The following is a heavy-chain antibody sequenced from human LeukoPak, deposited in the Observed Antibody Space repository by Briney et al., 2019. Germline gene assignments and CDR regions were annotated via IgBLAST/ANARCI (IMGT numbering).Heavy chain of an antibody. J-gene: IGHJ4*02. CDR2: IYYSGST. Sequence: SETLSLTCTVSGGSISSYYWSWIRQPPGKGLEWIGYIYYSGSTNYNPSLKSRVTVSVDTPKNQFSLKLSSVTAADTAVYYCARGYSGSYYEFDYWGQGTLVTVSS. D-gene: IGHD1-26*01. CDR1: GGSISSYY. CDR3: ARGYSGSYYEFDY. V-gene: IGHV4-59*01.